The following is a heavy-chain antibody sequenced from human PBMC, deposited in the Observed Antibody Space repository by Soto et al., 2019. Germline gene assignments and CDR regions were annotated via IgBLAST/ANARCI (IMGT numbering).Heavy chain of an antibody. CDR2: IIPIFGTA. Sequence: QVQLVQSGAEVKKPGSSVKVSCKASGGTFSSYAISWVRQAPGQGLEWMGGIIPIFGTANYAQKFQGRVTITADESTSTAYMGLSSLRSEDTAVYYCASPSEAGAGNYFDYWGQGTLVTVSS. V-gene: IGHV1-69*12. CDR1: GGTFSSYA. J-gene: IGHJ4*02. CDR3: ASPSEAGAGNYFDY. D-gene: IGHD6-19*01.